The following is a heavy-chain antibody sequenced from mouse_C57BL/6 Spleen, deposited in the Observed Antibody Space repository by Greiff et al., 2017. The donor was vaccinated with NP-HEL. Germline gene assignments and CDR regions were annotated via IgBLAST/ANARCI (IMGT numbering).Heavy chain of an antibody. V-gene: IGHV1-82*01. D-gene: IGHD2-14*01. J-gene: IGHJ2*01. CDR2: IYPGDGDT. CDR1: GYAFSSSW. Sequence: VQLQQSGPELVKPGASVKISCKASGYAFSSSWMNWVKQRPGKGLEWIGRIYPGDGDTNYNGKFKGKATLTADKSSSTAYMQLSSLTSDDSAVYFCAREGGVRRGGFDYWGQGTTLTVSS. CDR3: AREGGVRRGGFDY.